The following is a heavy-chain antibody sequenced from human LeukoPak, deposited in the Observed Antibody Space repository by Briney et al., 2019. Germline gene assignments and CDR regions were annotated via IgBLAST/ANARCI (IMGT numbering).Heavy chain of an antibody. CDR1: GFSVSSNY. J-gene: IGHJ4*02. Sequence: PGGSLRLSCAASGFSVSSNYLSWVRQAPGKGLEWVSVIYSGGSTYYADSVKGRFTVSRDSSKNTVSLQMNSLIAEDTAVYSCARGSRGDYDTFTGYERGSGFDDWGQGTLVTVSS. CDR2: IYSGGST. D-gene: IGHD3-9*01. V-gene: IGHV3-66*01. CDR3: ARGSRGDYDTFTGYERGSGFDD.